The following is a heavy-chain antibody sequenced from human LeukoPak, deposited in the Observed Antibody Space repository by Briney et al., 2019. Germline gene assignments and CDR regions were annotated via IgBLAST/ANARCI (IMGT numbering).Heavy chain of an antibody. V-gene: IGHV4-61*02. CDR2: IYTSGST. J-gene: IGHJ5*02. CDR3: ARGGYYGSGNDFRFDP. D-gene: IGHD3-10*01. Sequence: SETLSLTCTVSGGSISSGTYYWTWIRQPAGKGLEWIGRIYTSGSTNYNPSLKSRVTISVDTFKNQFSLKVSSVTAADTAVYYCARGGYYGSGNDFRFDPWGQGTLVTVSS. CDR1: GGSISSGTYY.